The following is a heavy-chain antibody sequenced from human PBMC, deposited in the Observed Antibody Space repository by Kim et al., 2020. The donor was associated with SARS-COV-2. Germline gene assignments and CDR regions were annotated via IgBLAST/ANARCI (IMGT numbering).Heavy chain of an antibody. CDR3: ATGDSHAFDI. D-gene: IGHD1-1*01. CDR1: GFTFSSYW. CDR2: INSDGSST. Sequence: GGSLRLSCAASGFTFSSYWMHWVRQVPGKGLVWVSRINSDGSSTSYAGSVKGRFTISRDNAKNTLYLQMNSLRAEDTAVYYCATGDSHAFDIWGQATMVTVSS. J-gene: IGHJ3*02. V-gene: IGHV3-74*01.